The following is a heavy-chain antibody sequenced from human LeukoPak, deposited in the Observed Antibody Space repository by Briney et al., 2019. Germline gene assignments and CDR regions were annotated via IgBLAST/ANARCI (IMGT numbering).Heavy chain of an antibody. CDR2: INSDGINT. D-gene: IGHD3-10*01. CDR1: EFSVGSNY. V-gene: IGHV3-74*01. CDR3: ARGPMVRGEPGVDY. J-gene: IGHJ4*02. Sequence: GGSLRLSCAASEFSVGSNYMTWVRQAPGKGLVWVSRINSDGINTSYADSVKGRFTISRDNAKNTLNLQMNSLRAEDTAVYYCARGPMVRGEPGVDYWGQGTLVTVSS.